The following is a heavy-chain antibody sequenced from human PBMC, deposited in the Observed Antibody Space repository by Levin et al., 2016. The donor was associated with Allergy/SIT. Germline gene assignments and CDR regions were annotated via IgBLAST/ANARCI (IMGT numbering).Heavy chain of an antibody. CDR1: GYTFTSYG. J-gene: IGHJ5*02. CDR3: ARDLSTGYSSGWYLSAAGDP. V-gene: IGHV1-18*04. D-gene: IGHD6-19*01. CDR2: ISAYNGNT. Sequence: ASVKVSCKASGYTFTSYGISWVRQAPGQGLEWMGWISAYNGNTNYAQKLQGRVTMTTDTSTSTAYMELRSLRSDDTAVYYCARDLSTGYSSGWYLSAAGDPWGQGTLVTVSS.